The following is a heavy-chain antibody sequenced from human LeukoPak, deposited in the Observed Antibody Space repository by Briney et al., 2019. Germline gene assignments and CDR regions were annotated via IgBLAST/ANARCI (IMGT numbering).Heavy chain of an antibody. CDR1: GFTFSSYW. D-gene: IGHD2-21*02. Sequence: GGSLRLSCAASGFTFSSYWMHWVRQAPGKGRVWVSRINSDGSSTSYADSVKGRFTISRDNAKNTLYLQMNSLRAEDTAVYYCARAEVTGYWGQGTLVTVSS. CDR2: INSDGSST. J-gene: IGHJ4*02. V-gene: IGHV3-74*01. CDR3: ARAEVTGY.